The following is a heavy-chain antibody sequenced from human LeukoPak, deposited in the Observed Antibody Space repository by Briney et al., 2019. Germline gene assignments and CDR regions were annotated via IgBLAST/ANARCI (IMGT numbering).Heavy chain of an antibody. J-gene: IGHJ5*02. CDR1: GYNFTNYD. CDR3: ARQRRAVVTPSSWFDP. V-gene: IGHV5-51*01. Sequence: SCKGSGYNFTNYDLGWVLQMPGKGLEWMGIIYPGDYDIRYSPSFQVQVTISADTSISTAYLQLSSLKASDTAMYYCARQRRAVVTPSSWFDPWG. CDR2: IYPGDYDI. D-gene: IGHD4-23*01.